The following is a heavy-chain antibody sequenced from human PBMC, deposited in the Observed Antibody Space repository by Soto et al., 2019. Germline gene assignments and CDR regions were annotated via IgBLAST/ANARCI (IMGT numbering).Heavy chain of an antibody. V-gene: IGHV4-4*02. CDR3: ATRDTGRVY. Sequence: QVQLQESGPGLVKPSGTLSLTCAVSGVSISSHDWWTWVRQPPGKGLEWIGESHQSGNTNYNSSLESRVTISLYKSKNLFSLQLNSVTVADTAVYYCATRDTGRVYWGQGTLVTVSS. CDR2: SHQSGNT. J-gene: IGHJ4*02. D-gene: IGHD5-18*01. CDR1: GVSISSHDW.